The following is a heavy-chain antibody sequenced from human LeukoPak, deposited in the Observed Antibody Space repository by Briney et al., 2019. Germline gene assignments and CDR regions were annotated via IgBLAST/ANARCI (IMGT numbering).Heavy chain of an antibody. Sequence: GGSLRLSCAASGFTLSRYWMSWVRQAPGKGLEWVSVIYSGGSTYYADSVKGRFTISRDNSKNTLYLQMNSLRAEDTAVYYCARVGTIAAAGFYWGQGTLVTVSS. V-gene: IGHV3-53*01. J-gene: IGHJ4*02. D-gene: IGHD6-13*01. CDR1: GFTLSRYW. CDR3: ARVGTIAAAGFY. CDR2: IYSGGST.